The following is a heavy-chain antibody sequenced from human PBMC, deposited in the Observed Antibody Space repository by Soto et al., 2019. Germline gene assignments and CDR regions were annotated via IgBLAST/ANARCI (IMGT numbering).Heavy chain of an antibody. D-gene: IGHD6-19*01. CDR1: GESFSSYI. J-gene: IGHJ4*02. Sequence: QVQLQQSGAGLLKPSETLSLTCAVYGESFSSYIWTWIRQTPGKGLQWIGQINHSGSAIYNPSLKSRVTISVHTSNSQFSLELSSVTAADTAVYYCARGLITGSHYSGGWYYFDSWGQGTQVTVSS. V-gene: IGHV4-34*01. CDR3: ARGLITGSHYSGGWYYFDS. CDR2: INHSGSA.